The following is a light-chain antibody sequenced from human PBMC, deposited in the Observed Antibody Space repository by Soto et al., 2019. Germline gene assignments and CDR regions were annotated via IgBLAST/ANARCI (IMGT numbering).Light chain of an antibody. CDR3: SSYTSSSTLV. Sequence: QSALTQPASVSGSPGQSLTISCTGTNNDVGGYNFVSWYQQQPGKAPKLMIYDVSNRPSGVSNRFSGSKSGNTASLTISGIQAEDEADYYCSSYTSSSTLVFGGGTKLTVL. J-gene: IGLJ3*02. CDR2: DVS. V-gene: IGLV2-14*01. CDR1: NNDVGGYNF.